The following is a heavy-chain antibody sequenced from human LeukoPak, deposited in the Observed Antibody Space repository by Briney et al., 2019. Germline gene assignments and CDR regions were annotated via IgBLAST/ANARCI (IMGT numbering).Heavy chain of an antibody. D-gene: IGHD2-2*01. V-gene: IGHV4-59*01. J-gene: IGHJ4*02. CDR3: GRVVENCSSTSCYAFDY. Sequence: PSETLSLTCTVSGGSISSCYWSWIRQPPGKGLEWIGYIYYSGSTNYSPSLKSRVTISVDTSKNQFSLKLSSVTAADTAVYYCGRVVENCSSTSCYAFDYWGQGTLVTVSS. CDR2: IYYSGST. CDR1: GGSISSCY.